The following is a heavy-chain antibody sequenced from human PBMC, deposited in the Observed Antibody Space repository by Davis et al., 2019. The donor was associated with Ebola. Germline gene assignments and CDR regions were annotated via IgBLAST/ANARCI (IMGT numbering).Heavy chain of an antibody. V-gene: IGHV4-31*03. CDR2: IYYSGST. Sequence: MPSETLSLTCTVSGGSISSGGYYWSWIRQHPGKGLEWIGYIYYSGSTYYNPSLKSRVTISVDTSKNQFSLKLSSVTAADTAVYYCAREGGSRTYDAFDIWGQGTMVTVSS. CDR1: GGSISSGGYY. CDR3: AREGGSRTYDAFDI. J-gene: IGHJ3*02. D-gene: IGHD1-26*01.